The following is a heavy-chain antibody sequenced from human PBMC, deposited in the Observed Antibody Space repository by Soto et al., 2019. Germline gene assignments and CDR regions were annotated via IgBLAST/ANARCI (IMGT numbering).Heavy chain of an antibody. V-gene: IGHV1-69*01. CDR2: IIPIIGTA. D-gene: IGHD5-12*01. J-gene: IGHJ4*02. CDR1: GGTFNNYA. Sequence: QVQLVQSGAEVKKPGSSVKVSCKASGGTFNNYAISWVRQAPGQGLEWMGGIIPIIGTAAYAHKFQGRLAISADESTGTTFMELSSLRSEDTALYYCARGGVDVVATSAFDYWGQGTLFTVSS. CDR3: ARGGVDVVATSAFDY.